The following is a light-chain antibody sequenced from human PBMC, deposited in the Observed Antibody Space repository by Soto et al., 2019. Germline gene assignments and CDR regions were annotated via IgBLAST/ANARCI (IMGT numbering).Light chain of an antibody. CDR2: EGS. CDR1: SSDVGSYNL. J-gene: IGLJ1*01. CDR3: CSYAGSSTFDYV. V-gene: IGLV2-23*03. Sequence: QSVPTQPAPVSGSPGQPITISCTGTSSDVGSYNLVAWYQQHPGKAPKLMIYEGSKRPSGVSNRFSGSKSGNTASLTISGLQTEDEADYYCCSYAGSSTFDYVFGTGTKVTVL.